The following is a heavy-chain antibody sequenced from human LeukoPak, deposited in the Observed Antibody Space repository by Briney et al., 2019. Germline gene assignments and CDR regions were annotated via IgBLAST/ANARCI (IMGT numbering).Heavy chain of an antibody. CDR3: AREATGFDY. CDR2: ISNTGSTI. CDR1: GFTFSSYE. J-gene: IGHJ4*02. Sequence: GGSLRLSCTASGFTFSSYEMNWVRQAPGKGLEWVSYISNTGSTIHYADSVKGRFTISRDNAKNSLYLQMNSLRAEDTAVYYCAREATGFDYWGQGTLVTVSS. V-gene: IGHV3-48*03.